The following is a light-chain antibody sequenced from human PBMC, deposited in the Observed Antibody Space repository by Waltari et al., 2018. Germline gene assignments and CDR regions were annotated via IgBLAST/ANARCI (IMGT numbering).Light chain of an antibody. CDR1: QSIGEW. Sequence: DIQMTQSPSTLSASVGDRVSITCRASQSIGEWLAWFQQKPGKAPKVVIFKASNLETGVPSRFSGSGSGTEFTLTISSLQPDDFATYYCQQYNSYSPYTFGQGTKLEIK. CDR2: KAS. V-gene: IGKV1-5*03. CDR3: QQYNSYSPYT. J-gene: IGKJ2*01.